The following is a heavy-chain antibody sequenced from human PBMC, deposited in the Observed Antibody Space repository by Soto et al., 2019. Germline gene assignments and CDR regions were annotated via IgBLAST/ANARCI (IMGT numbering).Heavy chain of an antibody. CDR3: ARPASGGSRDAFDV. CDR2: IDPTDSFT. V-gene: IGHV5-10-1*01. CDR1: GYKFTTFW. Sequence: GESLKLSFKTYGYKFTTFWLNWVRQTPGKGLEWLGRIDPTDSFTNYSPPFEGHVTISVDRSISTAYLQWNSLQASDTAIYYCARPASGGSRDAFDVWGQGTTVTVSS. D-gene: IGHD2-15*01. J-gene: IGHJ3*01.